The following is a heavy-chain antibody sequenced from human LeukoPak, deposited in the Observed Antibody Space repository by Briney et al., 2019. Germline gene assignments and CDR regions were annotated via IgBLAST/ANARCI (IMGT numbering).Heavy chain of an antibody. CDR3: AKGGSSHLDDAFDI. D-gene: IGHD3/OR15-3a*01. Sequence: GGSLRLSCAASGFTLSSFWIYWVRHAPGKGLVWVSRINSDGSETMYADSVKGRFTISRDNSKNTLYLQMNSLRADDTAVYFCAKGGSSHLDDAFDIWGQGTLVTVSS. V-gene: IGHV3-74*03. CDR1: GFTLSSFW. CDR2: INSDGSET. J-gene: IGHJ3*02.